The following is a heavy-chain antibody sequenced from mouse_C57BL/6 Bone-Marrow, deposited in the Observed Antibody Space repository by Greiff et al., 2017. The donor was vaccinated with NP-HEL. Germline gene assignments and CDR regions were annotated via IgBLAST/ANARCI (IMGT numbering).Heavy chain of an antibody. CDR3: VRQKETGAMDY. CDR1: GFSFNTYA. CDR2: IRSKSNNYAT. V-gene: IGHV10-1*01. Sequence: EVKLVESGGGLVQPKGSLKLSCAASGFSFNTYAMNWVRQAPGKGLEWVARIRSKSNNYATYYADSVKDRFTISRDDSESMLYLQMNNLKTEDTAMYYCVRQKETGAMDYWGQGTSVTVSS. J-gene: IGHJ4*01.